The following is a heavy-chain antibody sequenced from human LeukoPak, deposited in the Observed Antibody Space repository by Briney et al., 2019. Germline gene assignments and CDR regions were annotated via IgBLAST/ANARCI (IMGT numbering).Heavy chain of an antibody. J-gene: IGHJ5*02. CDR1: GYTFTTYA. CDR3: ARLVAAGGSGSFDP. V-gene: IGHV7-4-1*01. Sequence: ASVKVSCKASGYTFTTYAMNWVRQAPGQGLEWMGWINTYTGNPTYAQDFTGRFVFSLDTSVSTAYLQIYSLKAEDTAVYYCARLVAAGGSGSFDPWGRGTLVTVSS. CDR2: INTYTGNP. D-gene: IGHD6-13*01.